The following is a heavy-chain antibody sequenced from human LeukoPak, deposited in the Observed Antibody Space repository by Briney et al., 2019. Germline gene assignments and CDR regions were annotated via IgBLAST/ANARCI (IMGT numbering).Heavy chain of an antibody. D-gene: IGHD3-22*01. J-gene: IGHJ4*02. V-gene: IGHV3-23*01. CDR3: ARVRYFDSTGTLDY. Sequence: SGGTLRLSCAASGFTFKKYDVTWVRQAPGKGLEWVSGIRASGGATYYADSVKGRFTISRDNAKNSLYLQMNSLRAEDTAIYYCARVRYFDSTGTLDYWGQGTLVTVSS. CDR2: IRASGGAT. CDR1: GFTFKKYD.